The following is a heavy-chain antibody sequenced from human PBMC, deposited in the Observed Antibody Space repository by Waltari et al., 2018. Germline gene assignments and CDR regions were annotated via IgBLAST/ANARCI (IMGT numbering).Heavy chain of an antibody. Sequence: QVQLQESGPGLVKPSATLSLTCTVSGGSISSYYWRWIRQPPGKEREWIGYIYYSGSTNYNPSLKSRVTISVDTSKNQFSLKLSSVTAADTAVYYCARQGSRVVVAARDYYYGMDVWGQGTTVTVSS. J-gene: IGHJ6*02. V-gene: IGHV4-59*08. D-gene: IGHD2-15*01. CDR2: IYYSGST. CDR1: GGSISSYY. CDR3: ARQGSRVVVAARDYYYGMDV.